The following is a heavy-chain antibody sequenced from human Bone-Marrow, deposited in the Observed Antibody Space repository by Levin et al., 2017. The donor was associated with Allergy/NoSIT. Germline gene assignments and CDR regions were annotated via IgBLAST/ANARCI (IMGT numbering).Heavy chain of an antibody. Sequence: GGSLRLSCAASGLSFSDCYMTWIRQAAGKGLEWVSYISSRGSYTNYADSVKGRFTISRDNAKNSVYLQMNSLRAEDTAIYYCARVRARPNFNITVAIFDSFDYWGQGILVTVSS. V-gene: IGHV3-11*03. CDR2: ISSRGSYT. J-gene: IGHJ4*02. D-gene: IGHD3-10*01. CDR1: GLSFSDCY. CDR3: ARVRARPNFNITVAIFDSFDY.